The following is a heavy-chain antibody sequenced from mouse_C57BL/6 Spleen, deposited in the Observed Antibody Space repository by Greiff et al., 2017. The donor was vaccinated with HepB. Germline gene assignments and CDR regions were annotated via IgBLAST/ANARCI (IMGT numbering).Heavy chain of an antibody. CDR1: GYTFTSYW. V-gene: IGHV1-69*01. CDR2: IDPSDSYT. Sequence: QVQLQQSGAELVMPGASVKLSCKASGYTFTSYWMHWVKQRPGQGLEWIGEIDPSDSYTNYNQKFKGKSTLTVDKSSSTAYMQLSSLTSEDSAVYYCARWSNYVGSWFAYWGQGTLVTVSA. CDR3: ARWSNYVGSWFAY. D-gene: IGHD2-5*01. J-gene: IGHJ3*01.